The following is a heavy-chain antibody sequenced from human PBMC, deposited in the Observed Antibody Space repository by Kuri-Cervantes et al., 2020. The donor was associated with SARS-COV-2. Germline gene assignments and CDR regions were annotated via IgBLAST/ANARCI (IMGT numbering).Heavy chain of an antibody. CDR2: LYYSGST. V-gene: IGHV4-59*01. D-gene: IGHD1-26*01. Sequence: SETLSLICTVSGGSIRTYYWSWIRQPPGKGLEWIGYLYYSGSTNYNPSLKSRVTISLDTSKNQFSLKLSSVTAADTAVYYCATGSYYVAYDYWGQGTLVTVSS. CDR3: ATGSYYVAYDY. J-gene: IGHJ4*02. CDR1: GGSIRTYY.